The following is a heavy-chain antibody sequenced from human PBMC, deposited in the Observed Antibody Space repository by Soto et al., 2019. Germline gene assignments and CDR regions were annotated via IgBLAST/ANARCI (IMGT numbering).Heavy chain of an antibody. Sequence: SETLSLTCTVSGGSISSSSYYWGWSRQPPGKGLEWIGSIYYSGSTYYNPSLKSRVNISVDTSKNQFSLKLSAVTAADTAVYYCATNYAYSYYYGMDVWGQGTTVTVSS. J-gene: IGHJ6*02. CDR3: ATNYAYSYYYGMDV. CDR2: IYYSGST. V-gene: IGHV4-39*01. CDR1: GGSISSSSYY. D-gene: IGHD4-4*01.